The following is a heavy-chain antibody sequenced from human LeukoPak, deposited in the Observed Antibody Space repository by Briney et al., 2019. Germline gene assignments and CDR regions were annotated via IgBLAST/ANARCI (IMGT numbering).Heavy chain of an antibody. CDR1: GYAFSRSG. CDR2: IGAYSGST. CDR3: ARDHQFDFDY. V-gene: IGHV1-18*01. Sequence: ASVKVSCKASGYAFSRSGISWVRQAPGQGLGWMGWIGAYSGSTTYPQKFQGRVTMTTDTSTSAAYMELRSLTSDDTAVYYCARDHQFDFDYWGQGTMVTVSS. D-gene: IGHD2-2*01. J-gene: IGHJ4*02.